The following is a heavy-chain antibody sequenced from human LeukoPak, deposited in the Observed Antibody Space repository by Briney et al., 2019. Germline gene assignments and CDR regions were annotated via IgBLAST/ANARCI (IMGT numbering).Heavy chain of an antibody. J-gene: IGHJ4*02. D-gene: IGHD6-6*01. CDR1: GLTVSSSY. CDR3: ARGPYSSSYYFDY. Sequence: PGGSLRLSCAASGLTVSSSYMSWVRQAPGKGLEWVSIIYIGDNPHYADSVKGRFTISRDNAKNSLYLQMNSLRAEDTAVYYCARGPYSSSYYFDYWGQGTLVTVSS. CDR2: IYIGDNP. V-gene: IGHV3-53*01.